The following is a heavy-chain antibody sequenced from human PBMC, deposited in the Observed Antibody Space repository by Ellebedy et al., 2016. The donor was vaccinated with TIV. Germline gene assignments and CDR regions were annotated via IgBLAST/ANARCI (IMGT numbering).Heavy chain of an antibody. J-gene: IGHJ4*02. CDR2: IKKDGSEK. CDR1: GFIFSNYW. V-gene: IGHV3-7*01. CDR3: ASRPPSETYYAVFDY. D-gene: IGHD1-26*01. Sequence: GGSLRLSXAASGFIFSNYWMTWVRHSPGKGLEWVANIKKDGSEKYYVDSVKGRFTISRDNTKNSLYLQMNSLRAEDTAVYYCASRPPSETYYAVFDYWGPGTQVTVSS.